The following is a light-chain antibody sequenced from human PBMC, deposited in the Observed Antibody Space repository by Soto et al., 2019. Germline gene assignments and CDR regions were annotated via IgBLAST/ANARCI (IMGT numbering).Light chain of an antibody. CDR3: SSYAGSNNWV. V-gene: IGLV2-8*01. Sequence: QSALTQPPSASGSPGQSVTISCTGTNSDIGGYNYVSWYQHHPGKAPKLMIYEASKRPSGVPDRFSGSKSGNTASLTVSGLQAEDEADYYCSSYAGSNNWVFGGGTKLTVL. J-gene: IGLJ3*02. CDR1: NSDIGGYNY. CDR2: EAS.